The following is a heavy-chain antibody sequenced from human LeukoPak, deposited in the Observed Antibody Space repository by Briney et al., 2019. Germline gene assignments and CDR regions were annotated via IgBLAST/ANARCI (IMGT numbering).Heavy chain of an antibody. V-gene: IGHV3-48*03. Sequence: HTGGSLRLSCAASGFTFSSYEMNWVRQAPGKGLEWVSYISSSGSTIYYADSVKGRFTISRDNAKNSLYLQMNSLRAEDTAVYYCAKPKSGDSGWYVPDYFDYWGQGTLVTVSS. CDR2: ISSSGSTI. CDR3: AKPKSGDSGWYVPDYFDY. J-gene: IGHJ4*02. D-gene: IGHD6-19*01. CDR1: GFTFSSYE.